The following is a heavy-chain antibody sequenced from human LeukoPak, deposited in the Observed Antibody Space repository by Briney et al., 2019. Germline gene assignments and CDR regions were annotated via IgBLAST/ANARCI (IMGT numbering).Heavy chain of an antibody. CDR3: VKAHSGSYYDSFDY. J-gene: IGHJ4*02. CDR2: ISSNGGST. Sequence: GGSLRLSCSASGFTFSSYAMHWVRQAPGKGLEYVSAISSNGGSTYYADSVKGRFTISRDNSKDTLYLQMSSLRAEDTAVYYCVKAHSGSYYDSFDYWGQGTLVTVSS. V-gene: IGHV3-64D*06. D-gene: IGHD1-26*01. CDR1: GFTFSSYA.